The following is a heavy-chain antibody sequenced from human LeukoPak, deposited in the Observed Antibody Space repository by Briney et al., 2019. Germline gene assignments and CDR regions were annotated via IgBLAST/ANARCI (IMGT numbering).Heavy chain of an antibody. J-gene: IGHJ4*02. CDR3: ARIAAPGNRRLNF. V-gene: IGHV1-8*01. CDR2: MNPNSGNT. D-gene: IGHD6-13*01. CDR1: GYSFTTYD. Sequence: ASVTVSCKASGYSFTTYDINWVRQAAGQGLEWLGWMNPNSGNTGNAQKFQGRVTMTRNTSINTAYMELTSLTSEDTAVYFCARIAAPGNRRLNFWGQGTLVTVSS.